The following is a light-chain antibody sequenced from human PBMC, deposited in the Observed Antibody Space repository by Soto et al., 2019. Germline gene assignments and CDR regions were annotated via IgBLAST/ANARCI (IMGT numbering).Light chain of an antibody. J-gene: IGLJ1*01. CDR2: DVS. CDR3: SSYTSCSTLYWV. Sequence: QSVLTQPASVSGSPGQSITISCTGTSSDVGGYNYVSWYQQHPGKAPKLMIYDVSNRPSGVSNRFSGSKSGNTASLTISGLQAEDEADYYCSSYTSCSTLYWVFGTGTKVTVL. V-gene: IGLV2-14*01. CDR1: SSDVGGYNY.